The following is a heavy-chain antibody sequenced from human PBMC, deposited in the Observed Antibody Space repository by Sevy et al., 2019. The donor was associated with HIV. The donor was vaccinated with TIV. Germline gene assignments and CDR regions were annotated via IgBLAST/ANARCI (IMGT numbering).Heavy chain of an antibody. CDR2: IWFDGSNT. CDR3: ARDLEFYDYGDYGPAFMPDY. V-gene: IGHV3-33*01. Sequence: GGSLRLSCAASGFPFSTYGMHWVSQAPGKGLEWVAVIWFDGSNTYYADSVKGRFTISRDIAKNTLHLQMNSLRAEDTAVYYCARDLEFYDYGDYGPAFMPDYWGQGTLVTVSS. D-gene: IGHD4-17*01. CDR1: GFPFSTYG. J-gene: IGHJ4*02.